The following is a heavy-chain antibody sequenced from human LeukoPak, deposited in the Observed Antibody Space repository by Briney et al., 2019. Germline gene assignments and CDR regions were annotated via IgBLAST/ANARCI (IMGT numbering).Heavy chain of an antibody. CDR2: IKQDGSEK. Sequence: GGSLRLSCAASGFTFSSYWMSWVRQAPGKGLEWVANIKQDGSEKYYVDSVKGRFTISRDNAKNSLPLQMNSLRGEDTAVYYCARGGVMIVTPLYYYYGLDLWGQGTTVTVYS. J-gene: IGHJ6*02. CDR3: ARGGVMIVTPLYYYYGLDL. CDR1: GFTFSSYW. V-gene: IGHV3-7*01. D-gene: IGHD3-22*01.